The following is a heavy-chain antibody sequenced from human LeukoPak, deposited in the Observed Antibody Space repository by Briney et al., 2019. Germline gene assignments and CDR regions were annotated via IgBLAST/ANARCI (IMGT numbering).Heavy chain of an antibody. Sequence: SETLSLTCTVSGGSISSYYWSWIRQPPGKGLEWIGYIYYSGSTNYNPSLKSRVTISVDTSKNQFSLKLSSVTAADTAVYYCARENYDSSGYKVDYWGQGTLVTVSS. D-gene: IGHD3-22*01. V-gene: IGHV4-59*01. CDR2: IYYSGST. CDR1: GGSISSYY. CDR3: ARENYDSSGYKVDY. J-gene: IGHJ4*02.